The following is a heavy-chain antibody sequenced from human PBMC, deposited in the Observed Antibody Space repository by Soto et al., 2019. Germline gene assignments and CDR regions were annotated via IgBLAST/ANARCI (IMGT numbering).Heavy chain of an antibody. CDR2: IWFDGSNK. Sequence: GGSLRLSCAASGFTFSRNGMHWVRQAPGKGLEWVAVIWFDGSNKYYADSVKGRFTISRDNSKNTLYLQMNSLRAEDTAVYYCASTQGYSSSYRFDYWRQGTLVTVSS. CDR1: GFTFSRNG. CDR3: ASTQGYSSSYRFDY. J-gene: IGHJ4*02. D-gene: IGHD6-13*01. V-gene: IGHV3-33*01.